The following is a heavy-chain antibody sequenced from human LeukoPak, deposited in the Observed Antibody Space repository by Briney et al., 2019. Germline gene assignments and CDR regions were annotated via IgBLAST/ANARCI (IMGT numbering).Heavy chain of an antibody. CDR2: ISGSDT. Sequence: GGSLRLSCAASGFTFSSYWMSWVRQAPGKGLEWVSGISGSDTFIADSVKGRFTISRDDSENTLYLQMNSLRVEDTAVYYCARDRGSLLDTAHLDYWGQGTQVTVSS. CDR3: ARDRGSLLDTAHLDY. V-gene: IGHV3-23*01. CDR1: GFTFSSYW. J-gene: IGHJ4*02. D-gene: IGHD3/OR15-3a*01.